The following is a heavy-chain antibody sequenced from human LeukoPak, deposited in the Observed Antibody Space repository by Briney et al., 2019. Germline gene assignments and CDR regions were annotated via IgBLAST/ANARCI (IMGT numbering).Heavy chain of an antibody. CDR1: GDSISSGYY. J-gene: IGHJ4*02. CDR2: IYDSGST. D-gene: IGHD3-3*01. V-gene: IGHV4-38-2*01. CDR3: KRLTSITIFGVVSY. Sequence: PSETLSLTCAVSGDSISSGYYWGWMSHQPGKGLEWMVSIYDSGSTYYNPSVKSRVTISVDTSKTQFSLKLSSVHAADTVVYYCKRLTSITIFGVVSYWGQGTLVTVSS.